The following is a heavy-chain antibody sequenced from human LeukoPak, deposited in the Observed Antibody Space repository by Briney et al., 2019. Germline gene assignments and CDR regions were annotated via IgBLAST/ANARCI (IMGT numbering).Heavy chain of an antibody. D-gene: IGHD3-10*01. V-gene: IGHV4-59*08. CDR2: IYYSGAT. CDR1: GGSISNYY. J-gene: IGHJ4*02. Sequence: SETLSLTCTVSGGSISNYYWSWIRQPPGKGLEWIGHIYYSGATKYNPSLKSRITISVDTSKNQFSLMLSSVTAADTAVYYCARFGITVVGGGKYYDDYGGQGNVVNVS. CDR3: ARFGITVVGGGKYYDDY.